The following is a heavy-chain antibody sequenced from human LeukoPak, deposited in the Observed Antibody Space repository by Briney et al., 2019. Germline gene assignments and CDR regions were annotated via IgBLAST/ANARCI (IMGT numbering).Heavy chain of an antibody. V-gene: IGHV3-30*02. Sequence: PGGSLRLSCTTSGFSFSNFGMHWVRQAPDKGLEWLAFIRHDGSNEYSADSVKGRFTISRDNSRSTLFLQMDNLRSEDTAIYYCARDLGIFGDFDYWGQGTLVTVCS. CDR1: GFSFSNFG. D-gene: IGHD3-3*01. CDR2: IRHDGSNE. CDR3: ARDLGIFGDFDY. J-gene: IGHJ4*02.